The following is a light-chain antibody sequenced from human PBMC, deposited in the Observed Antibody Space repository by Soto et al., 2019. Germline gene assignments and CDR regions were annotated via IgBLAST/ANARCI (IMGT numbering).Light chain of an antibody. CDR3: QQYGTSPPYT. V-gene: IGKV3-20*01. CDR1: QSINSNF. J-gene: IGKJ2*01. Sequence: EIVLTQSPGTLCLSPGEGATLSCRASQSINSNFLAWYQQKRGQVPRLLIYAASIRATGIPDRFSGSGSGTDFTLTISRLEPEDFAVYYCQQYGTSPPYTFGQGTKLEIK. CDR2: AAS.